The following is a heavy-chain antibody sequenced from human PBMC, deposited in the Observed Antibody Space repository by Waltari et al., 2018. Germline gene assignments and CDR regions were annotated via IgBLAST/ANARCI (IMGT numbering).Heavy chain of an antibody. D-gene: IGHD1-1*01. J-gene: IGHJ2*01. CDR1: GFTFSSYD. Sequence: EVQLVESGGGLVQPGGSLRLSCAASGFTFSSYDMHWVRQVTGKRWEWLSAIDSAGHTPLADSVTGRFTISRENAKNSMYLQMNSLTAGDTAVYYCVKEGVPTPGNWYFDLWGRGTLVTVSS. V-gene: IGHV3-13*01. CDR2: IDSAGHT. CDR3: VKEGVPTPGNWYFDL.